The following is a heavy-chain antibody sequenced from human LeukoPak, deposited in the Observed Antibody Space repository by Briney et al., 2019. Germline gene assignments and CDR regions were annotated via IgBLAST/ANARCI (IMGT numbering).Heavy chain of an antibody. CDR3: ARDGRGLRSNWFDP. V-gene: IGHV4-39*07. D-gene: IGHD3-10*01. CDR1: GGSISSSSYY. Sequence: PSETLSLTCTVSGGSISSSSYYWGWIRQPPGKGLEWIGSIYYSGGTYYNPSLKSRVTISVDTSKNQFSLKLSSVTAADTAVYYCARDGRGLRSNWFDPWGQGTLVTVSS. J-gene: IGHJ5*02. CDR2: IYYSGGT.